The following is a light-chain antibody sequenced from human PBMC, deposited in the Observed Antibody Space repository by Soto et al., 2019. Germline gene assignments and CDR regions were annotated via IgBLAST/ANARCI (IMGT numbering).Light chain of an antibody. Sequence: IQMTQSPSTLSASVGDRVTITCRASQSISSWLAWYQQKPGKAPKLLIYDASNLESGVPSRFSGSGSGTEFTLTISSLQPDDFAVYYCQQYGSSPPFTFGPGTKVDVK. CDR3: QQYGSSPPFT. V-gene: IGKV1-5*01. J-gene: IGKJ3*01. CDR1: QSISSW. CDR2: DAS.